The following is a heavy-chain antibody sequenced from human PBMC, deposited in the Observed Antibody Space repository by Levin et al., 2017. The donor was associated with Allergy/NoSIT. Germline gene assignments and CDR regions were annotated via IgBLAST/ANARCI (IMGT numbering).Heavy chain of an antibody. Sequence: GGSLRLSCAASGFTFSSYGMHWVRQAPGKGLEWVAVISYDGSNKYYADSVKGRFTISRDNSKNTLYLQMNSLRAEDTAVYYCAKEPRDGYWFDYWGQGTLVTVSS. J-gene: IGHJ4*02. D-gene: IGHD5-24*01. CDR1: GFTFSSYG. CDR3: AKEPRDGYWFDY. CDR2: ISYDGSNK. V-gene: IGHV3-30*18.